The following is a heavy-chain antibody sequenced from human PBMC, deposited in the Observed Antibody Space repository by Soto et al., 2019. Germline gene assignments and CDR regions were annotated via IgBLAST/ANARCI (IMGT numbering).Heavy chain of an antibody. CDR3: AKNGDFWSWGMDV. Sequence: GGSRRLSCAASGFTFSTYAMTWVRQAPGKGLEWVSIISSSGDATYYLDSVKGRFTISRDNSRNTLNLQMNSLRAEDTAVYYCAKNGDFWSWGMDVWGLGTTVTVSS. V-gene: IGHV3-23*01. D-gene: IGHD3-3*01. CDR2: ISSSGDAT. CDR1: GFTFSTYA. J-gene: IGHJ6*02.